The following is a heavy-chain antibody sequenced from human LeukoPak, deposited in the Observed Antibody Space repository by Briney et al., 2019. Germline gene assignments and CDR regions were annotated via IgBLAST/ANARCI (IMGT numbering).Heavy chain of an antibody. J-gene: IGHJ4*02. CDR1: GFTVSSNF. D-gene: IGHD3-10*01. V-gene: IGHV3-66*01. CDR3: ARGGDSLHY. CDR2: IYSGGST. Sequence: PGGSLRLSCAASGFTVSSNFMTWVRQAPGKGLEWVSVIYSGGSTYYADSVEDRFTISRDNSKNMLYLQMNSLRAEDTAVYYCARGGDSLHYWGQGTLVTVSS.